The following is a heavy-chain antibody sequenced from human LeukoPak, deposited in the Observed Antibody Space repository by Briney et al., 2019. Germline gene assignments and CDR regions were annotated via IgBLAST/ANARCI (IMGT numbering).Heavy chain of an antibody. Sequence: GGSLRLSCAASGFTFSNAWMSWVRQAPGKGLEWVGRIKSKTDGGTTDYAAPVKGRFTISRDDSKNTLYLQMHSLKTEDTAVYYCTTDNWYSSGWYDDGIDYWGQGTLVTASS. V-gene: IGHV3-15*01. J-gene: IGHJ4*02. D-gene: IGHD6-19*01. CDR1: GFTFSNAW. CDR2: IKSKTDGGTT. CDR3: TTDNWYSSGWYDDGIDY.